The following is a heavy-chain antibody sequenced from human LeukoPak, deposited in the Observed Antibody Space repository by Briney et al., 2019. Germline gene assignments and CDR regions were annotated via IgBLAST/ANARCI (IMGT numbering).Heavy chain of an antibody. V-gene: IGHV5-51*01. J-gene: IGHJ4*02. CDR1: GYTFTSYW. CDR2: IHPYDSDT. CDR3: ARPGVRGYRGYDSRVPLGV. D-gene: IGHD5-12*01. Sequence: GESLKISCKASGYTFTSYWIAWVRQIPGKGLEWLGVIHPYDSDTKYSPSFQGQVTISVDTSLTTAYLQWSNLKVSDTAIYYCARPGVRGYRGYDSRVPLGVWGQGTVVIVSS.